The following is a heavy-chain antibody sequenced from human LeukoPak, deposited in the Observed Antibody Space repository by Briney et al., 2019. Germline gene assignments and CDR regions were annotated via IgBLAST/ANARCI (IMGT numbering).Heavy chain of an antibody. Sequence: GGSLRLSCAASGFSFKNYTMNWVRQAPGKGLEWVSSITSSSSYIYYADSVEGRFTISRDNAKNSLYLQMNSLRAEDTAVYYCARDRGPVAGTFDYWGQGTLVTVSS. CDR2: ITSSSSYI. J-gene: IGHJ4*02. D-gene: IGHD6-19*01. CDR3: ARDRGPVAGTFDY. V-gene: IGHV3-21*01. CDR1: GFSFKNYT.